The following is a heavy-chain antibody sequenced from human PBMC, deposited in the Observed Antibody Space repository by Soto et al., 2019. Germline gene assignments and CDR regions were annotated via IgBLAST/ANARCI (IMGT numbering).Heavy chain of an antibody. Sequence: QVQLQESGPGLVKPSQTLSLTCTVSGGSISSGGYYWSWIRQHPGKGLEWIGYIYYSGSTYYNPSLTSRVTISVETSKKQFYLKLSSVTAADTAVYYCAREAGGYWLGWFDPWGQGTLVTVSS. V-gene: IGHV4-31*03. CDR3: AREAGGYWLGWFDP. D-gene: IGHD5-12*01. CDR1: GGSISSGGYY. J-gene: IGHJ5*02. CDR2: IYYSGST.